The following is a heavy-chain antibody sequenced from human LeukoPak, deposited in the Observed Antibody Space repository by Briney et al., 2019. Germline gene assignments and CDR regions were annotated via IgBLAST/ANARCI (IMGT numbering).Heavy chain of an antibody. CDR1: GGSISSSSYY. D-gene: IGHD3-3*01. V-gene: IGHV4-39*01. J-gene: IGHJ4*02. CDR3: ARRAIWSAVRDY. Sequence: SETLSLTCTVSGGSISSSSYYWGWIRQPPGKGLEWIGSIYYSGSTYYNPSLKSRVTISVDTSKNQFFLKLSSVTAADTAVCYCARRAIWSAVRDYWGQGTLVTVSS. CDR2: IYYSGST.